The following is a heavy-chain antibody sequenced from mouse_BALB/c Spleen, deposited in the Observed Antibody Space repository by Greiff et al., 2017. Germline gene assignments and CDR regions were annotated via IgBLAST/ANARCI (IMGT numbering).Heavy chain of an antibody. CDR1: GFTFSSYD. Sequence: EVQRVESGGGLVKPGGSLKLSCAASGFTFSSYDMSWVRQTPEKRLVWVATISSGGSYTYYPDSVKGRLTIFRDNAKNTLYLQMSRLRSEDTAMYYCAREVNQAWFAYWGQGTLVTVSA. CDR3: AREVNQAWFAY. V-gene: IGHV5-9-3*01. J-gene: IGHJ3*01. CDR2: ISSGGSYT. D-gene: IGHD2-13*01.